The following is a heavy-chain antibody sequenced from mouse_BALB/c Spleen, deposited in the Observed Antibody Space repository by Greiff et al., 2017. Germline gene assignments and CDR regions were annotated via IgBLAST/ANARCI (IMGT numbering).Heavy chain of an antibody. J-gene: IGHJ4*01. CDR3: AQEPYYGPYYAMDY. CDR1: GYSITSGYY. D-gene: IGHD1-1*01. Sequence: EVQLQESGPGLVKPSQSLSLTCSVTGYSITSGYYWNWIRQFPGNKLEWMGYISYDGSNNYNPSLKNRISITRDTSKNQFFLKLNSVTTEDTATYYCAQEPYYGPYYAMDYWGQGTSVTVSS. V-gene: IGHV3-6*02. CDR2: ISYDGSN.